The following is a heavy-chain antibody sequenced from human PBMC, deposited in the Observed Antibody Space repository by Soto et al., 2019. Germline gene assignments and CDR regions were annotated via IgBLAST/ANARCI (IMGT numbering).Heavy chain of an antibody. CDR2: INHSGST. CDR1: GGSFSGYY. CDR3: ARGKSRWELQSVFDY. J-gene: IGHJ4*02. D-gene: IGHD1-26*01. V-gene: IGHV4-34*01. Sequence: QVQLQQWGAGLLKPSETLSLTCAVYGGSFSGYYWSWIRQPPGKGLEWIGEINHSGSTNYNPSLKSRVTISVDTSKNQFSLKLSSVNAADTAVYYCARGKSRWELQSVFDYWGQGTLVTVSS.